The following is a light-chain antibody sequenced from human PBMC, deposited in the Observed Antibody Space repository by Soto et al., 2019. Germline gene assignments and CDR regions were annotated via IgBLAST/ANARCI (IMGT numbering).Light chain of an antibody. CDR1: QSVFNNH. CDR3: QQYGSSPTT. CDR2: GAS. J-gene: IGKJ1*01. V-gene: IGKV3-20*01. Sequence: EIFLTQSPVSLSLFQWETATLPCTASQSVFNNHIGWYQQKPGQAPRRLIFGASFRATGIPDRFSGSGSGTDFTLTISRLEPEDFAVYYCQQYGSSPTTFGQGTKVDIK.